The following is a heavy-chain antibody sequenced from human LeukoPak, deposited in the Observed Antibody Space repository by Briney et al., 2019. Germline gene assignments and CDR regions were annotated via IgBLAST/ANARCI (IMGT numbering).Heavy chain of an antibody. CDR1: GYSFTSYW. CDR3: ARHRYYGSGSPSDLDY. CDR2: IDPSDSYT. J-gene: IGHJ4*02. D-gene: IGHD3-10*01. V-gene: IGHV5-10-1*01. Sequence: GESLKISCKGSGYSFTSYWISWVRQMPGKGLEWMGRIDPSDSYTNYSPSFQGHVTISADKSISTAYLQWSSLKASETAMYYCARHRYYGSGSPSDLDYWGQGTLVTVSS.